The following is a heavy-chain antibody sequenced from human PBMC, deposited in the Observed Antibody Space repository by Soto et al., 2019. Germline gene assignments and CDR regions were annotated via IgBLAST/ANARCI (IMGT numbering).Heavy chain of an antibody. J-gene: IGHJ4*02. Sequence: GGSLRLSCVASGFTFSNYWMHWVRQPPGKGLVWVSRINGDGSSTTYADSMKGRFTISRDNAKNSLYLEMNSLRAEDTAVYYCARESEDLTSNFDYWGQGTLVTVSS. CDR2: INGDGSST. CDR1: GFTFSNYW. CDR3: ARESEDLTSNFDY. V-gene: IGHV3-74*01.